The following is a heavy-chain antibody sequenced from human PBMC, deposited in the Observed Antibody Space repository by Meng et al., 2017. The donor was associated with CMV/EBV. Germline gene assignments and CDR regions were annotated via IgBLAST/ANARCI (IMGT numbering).Heavy chain of an antibody. CDR1: GYTFTGYY. D-gene: IGHD3-22*01. Sequence: ASVKVSCKASGYTFTGYYMHWVRQAPGQGREWMGWINPNSDGTNYAQKFQGRVTMTRDTSISTAYMELSRLRSDDTAVYYCARDRILYSSGYQGYFQHWGQGTLVTVSS. V-gene: IGHV1-2*02. CDR3: ARDRILYSSGYQGYFQH. CDR2: INPNSDGT. J-gene: IGHJ1*01.